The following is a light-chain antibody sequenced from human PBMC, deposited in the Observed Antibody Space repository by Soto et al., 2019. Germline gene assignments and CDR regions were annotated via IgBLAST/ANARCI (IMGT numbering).Light chain of an antibody. CDR2: DAS. CDR3: QQRSNWPLT. Sequence: EIVLTQSPATLSLSPGERATLSCMASQSVSSNLAWYQQKPGQAPRLLIYDASNRATGIPARFSGSGSGTDFTLTISSLEPEDFAVYYCQQRSNWPLTFGGGTKV. J-gene: IGKJ4*01. CDR1: QSVSSN. V-gene: IGKV3-11*01.